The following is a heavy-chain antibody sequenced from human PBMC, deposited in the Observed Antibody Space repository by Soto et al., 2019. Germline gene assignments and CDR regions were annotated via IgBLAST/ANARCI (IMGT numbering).Heavy chain of an antibody. V-gene: IGHV4-39*02. Sequence: PSETLSLTCTVAGGSMTRSGYYWGWIRQPPGKGLEWIGSIYYSGSTYYNPSLKSRVTISVDTSKNQFSLKLSSVTAADTAVYYCARERRKVLPFDYWGQGTLVTVSS. CDR3: ARERRKVLPFDY. CDR1: GGSMTRSGYY. J-gene: IGHJ4*02. D-gene: IGHD3-10*01. CDR2: IYYSGST.